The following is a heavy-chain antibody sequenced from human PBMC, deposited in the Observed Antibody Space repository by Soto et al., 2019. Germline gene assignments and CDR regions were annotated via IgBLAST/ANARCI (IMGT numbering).Heavy chain of an antibody. J-gene: IGHJ6*02. CDR1: GGSISSGDYY. CDR2: IYYSGST. D-gene: IGHD3-22*01. Sequence: PSETLSLTCTVSGGSISSGDYYWSWIRQPPGKGLGWIGYIYYSGSTYYNPSLKSRVTISVDTSKNQFSPKLSSVTAADTAVYYCAREVGYYDSSGYSPTRHYYGMDVWGQGTTVTVS. V-gene: IGHV4-30-4*01. CDR3: AREVGYYDSSGYSPTRHYYGMDV.